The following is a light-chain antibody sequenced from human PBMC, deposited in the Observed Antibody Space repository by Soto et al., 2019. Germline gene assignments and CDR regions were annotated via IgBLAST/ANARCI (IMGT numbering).Light chain of an antibody. CDR3: AAWDDSLNVYV. V-gene: IGLV1-44*01. J-gene: IGLJ1*01. CDR1: SSNIGRNT. Sequence: QSVLTQPPSASGTPGQRGTISCSGSSSNIGRNTVNWYQQLPGTAPKLLIYSSDQRPSGVPDRFSGSKSGTSASLAISGLQSEDEADYDCAAWDDSLNVYVFGTGTKLTVL. CDR2: SSD.